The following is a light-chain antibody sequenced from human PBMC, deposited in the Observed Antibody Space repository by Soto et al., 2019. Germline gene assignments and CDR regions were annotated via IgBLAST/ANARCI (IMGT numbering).Light chain of an antibody. CDR2: LEGDGSY. CDR1: SGNISVI. Sequence: QLVLTQSSSASASLGSSVKLTCTLSSGNISVIIAWHQQQPGKAPRFLMKLEGDGSYDKGSGVPDRFSGSSSGADRYLTISNLQFEDEADYYCESWDDNTLVFGGGTKLTVL. CDR3: ESWDDNTLV. J-gene: IGLJ3*02. V-gene: IGLV4-60*02.